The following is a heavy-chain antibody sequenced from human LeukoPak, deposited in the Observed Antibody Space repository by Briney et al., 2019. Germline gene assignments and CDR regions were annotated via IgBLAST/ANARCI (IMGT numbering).Heavy chain of an antibody. J-gene: IGHJ3*02. CDR3: AREGIYYDILTGYLRAFDI. V-gene: IGHV4-30-4*07. CDR1: GGSISSGGYS. Sequence: SETLSLTCAVPGGSISSGGYSWSWIRQPPGKGLEWIGYIYYSGSTYYNPSLKSRVTISVDTSKNQFSLKLSSVTAADTAVYYCAREGIYYDILTGYLRAFDIWGQGTMVTVSS. CDR2: IYYSGST. D-gene: IGHD3-9*01.